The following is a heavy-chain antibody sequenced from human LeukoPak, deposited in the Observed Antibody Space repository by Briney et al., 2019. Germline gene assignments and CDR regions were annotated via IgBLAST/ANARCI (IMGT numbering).Heavy chain of an antibody. J-gene: IGHJ3*02. Sequence: GRSLRLSCAASGFTFDDYAMHWVRQAPGKGLEWVSGISWNSGSIGYADSVKGRFTISRDNAKNSLYLQMNSLRAEDTALYYCAEDMGYYDSSGNDAFDIWGQGTMVTVSS. V-gene: IGHV3-9*01. D-gene: IGHD3-22*01. CDR2: ISWNSGSI. CDR3: AEDMGYYDSSGNDAFDI. CDR1: GFTFDDYA.